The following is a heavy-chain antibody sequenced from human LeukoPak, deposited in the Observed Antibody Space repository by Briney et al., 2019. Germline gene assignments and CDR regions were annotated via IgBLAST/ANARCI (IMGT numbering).Heavy chain of an antibody. Sequence: SETLSLTCAVYGGSFSGYYWSWIRQPPGKGLEWIGEINHSGSTNYNPSLKGRVTISVDTSKNQFSLKLSSVTAADTAVYYCATAGNWNDSDYYYYYGMDVWGQGTTVTVSS. V-gene: IGHV4-34*01. CDR1: GGSFSGYY. D-gene: IGHD1-1*01. J-gene: IGHJ6*02. CDR3: ATAGNWNDSDYYYYYGMDV. CDR2: INHSGST.